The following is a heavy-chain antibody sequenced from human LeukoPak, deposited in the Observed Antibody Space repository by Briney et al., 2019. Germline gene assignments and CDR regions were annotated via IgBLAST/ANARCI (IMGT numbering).Heavy chain of an antibody. Sequence: ASVKVSCKVSGYTLTELSMHWVRQAPGKGLEWMGGFDPEDGETIYAQKFQGRVTMTEDTSTDTAYMELSSLRSEDTAVYYCATDRSPIQLERPGGLHFDYWGQGTLVTVSS. CDR2: FDPEDGET. J-gene: IGHJ4*02. CDR3: ATDRSPIQLERPGGLHFDY. V-gene: IGHV1-24*01. D-gene: IGHD1-1*01. CDR1: GYTLTELS.